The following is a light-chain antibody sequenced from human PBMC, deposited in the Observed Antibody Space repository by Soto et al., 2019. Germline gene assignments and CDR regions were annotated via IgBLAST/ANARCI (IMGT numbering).Light chain of an antibody. V-gene: IGKV3-20*01. CDR3: QRYDSLRT. J-gene: IGKJ1*01. Sequence: IALTQSPGAQSLSPGERAILSCRASQSVRSNFLAWYQQTPGQAPRLLIYGASNRATGIPDRFSGSGSGTFFPLTITRLHPEVFAMYYCQRYDSLRTFGQGTKVDIK. CDR1: QSVRSNF. CDR2: GAS.